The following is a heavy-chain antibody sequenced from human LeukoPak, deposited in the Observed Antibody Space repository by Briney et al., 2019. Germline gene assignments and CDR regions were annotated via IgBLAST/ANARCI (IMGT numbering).Heavy chain of an antibody. CDR2: IYWDDDK. J-gene: IGHJ1*01. CDR1: GFSLSTSGVG. D-gene: IGHD2-21*02. Sequence: SGPTLVNPTQTLTLTCTFSGFSLSTSGVGVGWIRQPPGKALEWLALIYWDDDKRYSPSLKSRLTITKDTSKNQVVLTMTNMDPVDTATYYCADSTCGGDCYSPLNPEYFQHWGQGTLVTVSS. V-gene: IGHV2-5*02. CDR3: ADSTCGGDCYSPLNPEYFQH.